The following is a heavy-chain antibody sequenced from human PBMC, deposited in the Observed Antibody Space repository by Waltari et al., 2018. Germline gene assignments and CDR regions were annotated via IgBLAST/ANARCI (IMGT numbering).Heavy chain of an antibody. CDR2: INEDGNAK. J-gene: IGHJ6*02. D-gene: IGHD3-3*01. V-gene: IGHV3-7*03. Sequence: EVQLVESGGGLVQPGGSLRISCAASGFTFSSHWRSWVRQAAGKGRGWVANINEDGNAKYYVDSVKGRFAVSRDNAQNSLYLQMESLTAEDTAVYYCTRRFPNFYYYGMDVWGQGTAVTVSS. CDR1: GFTFSSHW. CDR3: TRRFPNFYYYGMDV.